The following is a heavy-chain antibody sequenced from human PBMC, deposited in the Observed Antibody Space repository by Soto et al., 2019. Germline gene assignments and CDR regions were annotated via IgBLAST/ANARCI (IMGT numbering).Heavy chain of an antibody. Sequence: PGGSLRLSCEASGFTFGEYSMSWISQAPGKGLEWVSYITSRGSTIYYADSVKGRFTISRDNAKNSLYLQMNSLRAEDTAVYYCAREKSPRGTMITRPYWGQGTLVTVSS. CDR3: AREKSPRGTMITRPY. D-gene: IGHD3-22*01. CDR2: ITSRGSTI. J-gene: IGHJ4*02. V-gene: IGHV3-11*01. CDR1: GFTFGEYS.